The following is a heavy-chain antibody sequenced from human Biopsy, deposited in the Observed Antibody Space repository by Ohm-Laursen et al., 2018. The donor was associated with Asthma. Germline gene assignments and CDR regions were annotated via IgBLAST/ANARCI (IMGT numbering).Heavy chain of an antibody. J-gene: IGHJ5*02. CDR2: ISGYNGDT. CDR1: GYTFSNYA. Sequence: ASVKVSCKASGYTFSNYAISWVRQAPGQGLEWMGWISGYNGDTKFAQNVKGRLSLTTDTSTSTAYMELRSLASDDTAVYYCVRDKVVVVPGSKGPTDWFDPWGQGTLATVSS. V-gene: IGHV1-18*04. D-gene: IGHD2-15*01. CDR3: VRDKVVVVPGSKGPTDWFDP.